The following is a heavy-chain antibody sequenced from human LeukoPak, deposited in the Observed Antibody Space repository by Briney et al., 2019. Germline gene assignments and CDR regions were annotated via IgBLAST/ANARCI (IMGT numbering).Heavy chain of an antibody. Sequence: SETLSLTCTVSGGSISSYYWSWIRQPPGKGLEWIGYIYYSGSTNYNPSLKSRVTISVDTSENQFSLKLSSVTAADTAVYYCAREEVTMVRGVIITHFDYWGQGTLVTVSS. J-gene: IGHJ4*02. CDR3: AREEVTMVRGVIITHFDY. V-gene: IGHV4-59*01. CDR2: IYYSGST. CDR1: GGSISSYY. D-gene: IGHD3-10*01.